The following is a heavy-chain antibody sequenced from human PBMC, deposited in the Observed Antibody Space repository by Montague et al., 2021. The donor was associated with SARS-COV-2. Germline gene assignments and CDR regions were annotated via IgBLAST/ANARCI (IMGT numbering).Heavy chain of an antibody. CDR2: IYYTGST. CDR1: GGSISNSIYD. Sequence: SETLSLTCTVSGGSISNSIYDWGWIRQPPGKGLEWIGSIYYTGSTYYXXXLKSRVTISMNTSNNQFFLKLTSVTAADTAVYYCARPGRGYSYGLDAFEVWGQGTMATVSS. D-gene: IGHD5-18*01. J-gene: IGHJ3*01. V-gene: IGHV4-39*01. CDR3: ARPGRGYSYGLDAFEV.